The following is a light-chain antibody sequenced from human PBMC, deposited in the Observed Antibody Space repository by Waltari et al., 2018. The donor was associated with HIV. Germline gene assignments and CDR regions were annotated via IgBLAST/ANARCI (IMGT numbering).Light chain of an antibody. V-gene: IGLV1-51*01. J-gene: IGLJ3*02. CDR1: TSTIGNDY. CDR2: DNN. Sequence: QSVLTQPPSVSAAPGQKVTISCSGSTSTIGNDYVSWYQHIPGAAPRLLIYDNNKRPSGIPNRFSGSRSGTSATLGITGLQTGGEAHYYCGTWDRSLSAAVFGGGTKLTVL. CDR3: GTWDRSLSAAV.